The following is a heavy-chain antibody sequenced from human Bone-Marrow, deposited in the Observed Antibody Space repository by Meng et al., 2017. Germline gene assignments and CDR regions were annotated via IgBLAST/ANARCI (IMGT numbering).Heavy chain of an antibody. CDR1: GGTFSSYA. D-gene: IGHD3-10*01. CDR3: ARDRQPYYYGSGSYYPTDSSYYGMDV. J-gene: IGHJ6*02. CDR2: IIPIFGTA. Sequence: KVSCKASGGTFSSYAISWVRQAPGQGLEWMGGIIPIFGTANYAQKFQGRVTITTDESTSTAYMELSRLRSEDTAVYYCARDRQPYYYGSGSYYPTDSSYYGMDVWGQGTTVTVSS. V-gene: IGHV1-69*05.